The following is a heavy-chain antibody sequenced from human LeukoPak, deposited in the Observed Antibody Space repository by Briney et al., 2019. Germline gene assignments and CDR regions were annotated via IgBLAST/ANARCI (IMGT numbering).Heavy chain of an antibody. CDR3: ARGVLITIFGVVADTSGLNY. V-gene: IGHV4-39*01. CDR1: GGSISSSSYY. D-gene: IGHD3-3*01. CDR2: IYYSGST. J-gene: IGHJ4*02. Sequence: SETLSLTCTVSGGSISSSSYYWGWIRQPPGKGLEWIGSIYYSGSTYYNPSLKSRVTISVDTSKNQFSLKLSSVTAADTAVYYCARGVLITIFGVVADTSGLNYWGQGTLVTVSS.